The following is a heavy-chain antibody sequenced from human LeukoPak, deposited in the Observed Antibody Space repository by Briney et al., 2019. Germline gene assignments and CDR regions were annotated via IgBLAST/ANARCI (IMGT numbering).Heavy chain of an antibody. CDR1: GGSISSYY. J-gene: IGHJ3*02. D-gene: IGHD2-2*01. CDR2: IYYSGST. Sequence: PSETLSLTCTVSGGSISSYYWSWIRQPPGKGLEWIGYIYYSGSTNYNPSLKSRVTISVDTSKNQFSLKLSSVTAADTAVYYCARDQGGGYCSSTSCLDAFDIWGQGTMVTASS. V-gene: IGHV4-59*01. CDR3: ARDQGGGYCSSTSCLDAFDI.